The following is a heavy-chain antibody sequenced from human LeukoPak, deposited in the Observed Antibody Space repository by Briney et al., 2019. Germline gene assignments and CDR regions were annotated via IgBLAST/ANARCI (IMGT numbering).Heavy chain of an antibody. CDR2: ISYDGNNK. Sequence: GGSPRLSCAASGFTFSSYAMHWVRQAPGKGLECVAVISYDGNNKFHADSVRGRLTISRDNSKSTLYLQMNSLRDEDTAVYYCARADIVAVVAAAALDYWGQGTLVTVSS. CDR3: ARADIVAVVAAAALDY. CDR1: GFTFSSYA. D-gene: IGHD2-15*01. V-gene: IGHV3-30*04. J-gene: IGHJ4*02.